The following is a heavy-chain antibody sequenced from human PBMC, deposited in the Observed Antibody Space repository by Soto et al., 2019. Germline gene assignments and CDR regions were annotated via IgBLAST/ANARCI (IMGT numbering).Heavy chain of an antibody. CDR2: VSPYTGDK. CDR1: GCTFTTYG. V-gene: IGHV1-18*04. CDR3: AREVGHMDV. J-gene: IGHJ6*02. Sequence: ASVKVSCKAFGCTFTTYGINWVRPAPGQGLEWRGWVSPYTGDKTYAQKVQGRVTITADTSTRPAYLKLGSLRSDDTAVYYCAREVGHMDVWGQGTTVTVSS.